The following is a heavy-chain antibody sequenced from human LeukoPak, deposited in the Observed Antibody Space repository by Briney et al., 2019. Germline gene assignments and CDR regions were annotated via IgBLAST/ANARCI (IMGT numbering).Heavy chain of an antibody. CDR3: ARGYGSGSYRLWFDY. CDR2: MNPNSGNT. V-gene: IGHV1-8*03. CDR1: GYTFTNYD. D-gene: IGHD3-10*01. J-gene: IGHJ4*02. Sequence: EASVKVSCKASGYTFTNYDINWVRQATGQGLEWMGWMNPNSGNTGYAQKFQGRVTITRNTSISTAYMELSSLRSEDTAVYYCARGYGSGSYRLWFDYWGQGTLVTVSS.